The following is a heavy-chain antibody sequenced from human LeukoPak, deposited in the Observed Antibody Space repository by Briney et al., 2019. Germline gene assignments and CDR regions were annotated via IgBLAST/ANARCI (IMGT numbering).Heavy chain of an antibody. CDR2: FDPEDGET. D-gene: IGHD3-10*01. J-gene: IGHJ4*02. V-gene: IGHV1-24*01. CDR3: ARDPYASGSYLLDY. Sequence: ASVKVSCKVSGYTLTELSLHWVRQAPGKGLEWMGRFDPEDGETIYARKFQGRVTMTRDTSTSTVYMELSSLRSEDTAVYYCARDPYASGSYLLDYWGQGTLVTVSS. CDR1: GYTLTELS.